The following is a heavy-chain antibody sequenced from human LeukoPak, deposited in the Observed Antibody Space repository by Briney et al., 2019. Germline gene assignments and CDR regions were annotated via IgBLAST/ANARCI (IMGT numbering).Heavy chain of an antibody. Sequence: AGGSLRLSCAASGFTFSSFAISWVRRAPGKGRGWVSAISGSGGSTYYADSVKGRFTISRDNSKNTLYLQMNSLRAEDTAVYYCAKDGEATIPFDYWGQGTLVTVSS. CDR3: AKDGEATIPFDY. V-gene: IGHV3-23*01. J-gene: IGHJ4*02. CDR1: GFTFSSFA. CDR2: ISGSGGST. D-gene: IGHD5-24*01.